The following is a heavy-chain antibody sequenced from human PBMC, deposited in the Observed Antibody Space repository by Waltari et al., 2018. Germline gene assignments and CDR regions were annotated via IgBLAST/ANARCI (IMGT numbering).Heavy chain of an antibody. CDR3: ATATTAHFDF. V-gene: IGHV4-38-2*01. J-gene: IGHJ4*02. CDR2: IYYSGTT. D-gene: IGHD4-17*01. Sequence: QVQLQESGPGLVKPSETLSLPCAVSGFSITSGYYWHWIRQPPGKGLEWVGTIYYSGTTYYTPSLQSRVSISVDTSKNEFSLTLTSVTAADTAVYYCATATTAHFDFWGQGSLVTVSS. CDR1: GFSITSGYY.